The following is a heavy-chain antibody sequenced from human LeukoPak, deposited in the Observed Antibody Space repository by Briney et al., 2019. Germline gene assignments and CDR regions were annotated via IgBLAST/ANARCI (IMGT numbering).Heavy chain of an antibody. D-gene: IGHD3-16*01. Sequence: GGSLRLSCAASGFTFNTYAMSWVRQAPGKGLEWVSAISDSGGSAYYADSVKGRFTISRDNSKNTLYLQMNSLRAEDTAVYYCAKDDAWGRYKDWGQGTLVTVSS. J-gene: IGHJ1*01. CDR1: GFTFNTYA. V-gene: IGHV3-23*01. CDR2: ISDSGGSA. CDR3: AKDDAWGRYKD.